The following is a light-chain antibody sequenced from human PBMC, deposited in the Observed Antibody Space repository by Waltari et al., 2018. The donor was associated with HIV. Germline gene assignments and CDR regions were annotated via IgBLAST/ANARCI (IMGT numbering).Light chain of an antibody. CDR1: NSNIGNNY. CDR2: SNN. V-gene: IGLV1-47*01. CDR3: ATWDDNLSGWV. Sequence: QSVLTQPPSASATPGQRVTISCSGTNSNIGNNYVYWYQHPPGTAPTVPIYSNNYRPAGVPDRFSGSKSGTSASLAISGLRYEDEADYYCATWDDNLSGWVFGGGTKLTVL. J-gene: IGLJ3*02.